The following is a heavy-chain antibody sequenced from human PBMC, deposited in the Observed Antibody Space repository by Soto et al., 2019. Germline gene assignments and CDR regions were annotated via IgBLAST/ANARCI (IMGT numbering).Heavy chain of an antibody. CDR3: ARGMGSMSDYSYGMDV. J-gene: IGHJ6*02. V-gene: IGHV3-74*01. CDR2: INSDGSST. Sequence: GGSLRLSCAASGFTFNIYWMHWVRQAPGKGLVWVSRINSDGSSTNYADSVKGRFTISTDNAKNTLYLQMNSLRAEDTAVYYCARGMGSMSDYSYGMDVWGQGTTVTSP. CDR1: GFTFNIYW. D-gene: IGHD2-2*01.